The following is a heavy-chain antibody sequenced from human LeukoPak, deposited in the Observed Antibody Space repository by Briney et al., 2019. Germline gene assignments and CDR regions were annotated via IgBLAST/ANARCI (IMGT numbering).Heavy chain of an antibody. D-gene: IGHD1-1*01. CDR2: ISYDGSNE. Sequence: PGRSLRLSCAASGFPFSSYSMHWVRQAPGKGLEWVALISYDGSNEYSADSVKGRFTISRDNAKNSLYLQMNSLRAEDTAVYYCARSAAGTYSWGPGNLVTASS. CDR1: GFPFSSYS. V-gene: IGHV3-30-3*01. J-gene: IGHJ4*02. CDR3: ARSAAGTYS.